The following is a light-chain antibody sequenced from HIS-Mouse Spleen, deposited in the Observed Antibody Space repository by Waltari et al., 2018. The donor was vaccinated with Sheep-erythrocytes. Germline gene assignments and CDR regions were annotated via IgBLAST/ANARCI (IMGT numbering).Light chain of an antibody. V-gene: IGLV3-21*02. CDR3: QVWDSSSDHVV. CDR2: DDS. J-gene: IGLJ2*01. CDR1: NIGSKS. Sequence: SYVLTQPPSVSVAPGQTARITCGGNNIGSKSAHAYQQKPGQAPVLVVYDDSDRPSGIPERFSGSNSGNTATLTISRVEAGDEADYYCQVWDSSSDHVVFGGGTKLTVL.